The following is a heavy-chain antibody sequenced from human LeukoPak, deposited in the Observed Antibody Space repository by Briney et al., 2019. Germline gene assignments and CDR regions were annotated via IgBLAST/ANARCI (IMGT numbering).Heavy chain of an antibody. CDR1: GFTFSSYG. D-gene: IGHD6-19*01. J-gene: IGHJ4*02. Sequence: GGSLRLSCAASGFTFSSYGMHWVRQAPGKGLEWVAVIWYDGSNKYYADSVKGRFTISRDNSKNTLYLQMNSLRTEDTAVYYCARFRGVAGTSPFDYWGQGTLVTVSS. CDR2: IWYDGSNK. V-gene: IGHV3-33*01. CDR3: ARFRGVAGTSPFDY.